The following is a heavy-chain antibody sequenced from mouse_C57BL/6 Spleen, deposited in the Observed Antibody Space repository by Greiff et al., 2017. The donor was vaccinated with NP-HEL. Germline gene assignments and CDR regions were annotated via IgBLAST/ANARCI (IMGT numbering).Heavy chain of an antibody. CDR3: ARSLYDGYPYWYFDV. CDR1: GFNIKNTY. CDR2: IDPANGNT. Sequence: EVKLLESVAELVRPGASVKLSCTASGFNIKNTYMHWVKQRPEQGLEWIGRIDPANGNTKYAPKFQGKATITADTSSNTAYLQLSSLTSEDTAIYYCARSLYDGYPYWYFDVWGTGTTVTVSS. D-gene: IGHD2-3*01. V-gene: IGHV14-3*01. J-gene: IGHJ1*03.